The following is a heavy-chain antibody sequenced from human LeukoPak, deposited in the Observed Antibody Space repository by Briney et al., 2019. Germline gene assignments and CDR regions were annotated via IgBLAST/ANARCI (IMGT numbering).Heavy chain of an antibody. V-gene: IGHV1-69-2*01. CDR1: GYTFTDHY. J-gene: IGHJ4*02. CDR2: VDPEDGKT. CDR3: ATGIIATTRVDY. D-gene: IGHD5-12*01. Sequence: ASVKISRKVSGYTFTDHYLHWVQQAPGKGLEWVGLVDPEDGKTTYAGKFQGRVTITADTSTATAYMELSSLRSEDTAVYYCATGIIATTRVDYWGQGTLVTVSS.